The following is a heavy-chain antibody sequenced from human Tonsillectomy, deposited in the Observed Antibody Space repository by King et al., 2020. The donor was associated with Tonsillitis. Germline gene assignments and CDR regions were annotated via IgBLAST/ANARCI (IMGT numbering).Heavy chain of an antibody. CDR3: ARNTNDIFDY. J-gene: IGHJ4*02. CDR2: IDWDDEK. D-gene: IGHD3-9*01. V-gene: IGHV2-70*11. Sequence: VTLKESGPALVKPTQTLTLTCTFSGFSLSTSGMCVSWIRQPPGKALEWLARIDWDDEKYYSTSLKTRLTISKDTSKNQVVLTMTNMDPVDTATYFCARNTNDIFDYWGQGTLVTVSS. CDR1: GFSLSTSGMC.